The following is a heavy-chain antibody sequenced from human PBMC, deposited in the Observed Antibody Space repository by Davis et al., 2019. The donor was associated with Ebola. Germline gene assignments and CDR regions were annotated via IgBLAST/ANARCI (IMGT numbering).Heavy chain of an antibody. D-gene: IGHD2-15*01. CDR2: IIPIFGIP. CDR1: AYTFTNFY. J-gene: IGHJ5*02. CDR3: TRDIWDCSGGNCNDDWFDP. Sequence: SVKVSCKASAYTFTNFYIHWVRQAPGQGLEWMGKIIPIFGIPNYAQKFQGRLTITADKSTSTAYMELNSLRSEDTAVYYCTRDIWDCSGGNCNDDWFDPWGQGTLVTVSS. V-gene: IGHV1-69*04.